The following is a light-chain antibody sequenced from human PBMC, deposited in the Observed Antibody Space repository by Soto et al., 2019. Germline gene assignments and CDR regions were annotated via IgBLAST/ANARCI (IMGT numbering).Light chain of an antibody. CDR1: QSISNY. CDR3: QQSYSTPYT. Sequence: DIEMTQFPSSLSASVGDRVTITCRASQSISNYLNWYQQKPGKAPKLLIYGASRLQSGVPSRFSCSGSGTDFTLTISSLQPEDFATYYCQQSYSTPYTFGQGTKLEIK. J-gene: IGKJ2*01. CDR2: GAS. V-gene: IGKV1-39*01.